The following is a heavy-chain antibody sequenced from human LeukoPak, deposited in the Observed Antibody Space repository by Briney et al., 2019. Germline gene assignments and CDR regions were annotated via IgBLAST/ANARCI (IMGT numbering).Heavy chain of an antibody. CDR2: ISGSGGST. J-gene: IGHJ4*02. Sequence: PGGSLRLSCVPSGLNVSINYMSWVRQAPGKGLEWVSVISGSGGSTYYADSVKGRFTISRDNSKNTLYLQMNSLRAEDTAVYYCAKNPRGSGYDFGGFVDYWGQGTLVTVSS. CDR1: GLNVSINY. CDR3: AKNPRGSGYDFGGFVDY. V-gene: IGHV3-23*01. D-gene: IGHD5-12*01.